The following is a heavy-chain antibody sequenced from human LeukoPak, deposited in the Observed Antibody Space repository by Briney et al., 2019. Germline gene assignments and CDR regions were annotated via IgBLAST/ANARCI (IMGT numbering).Heavy chain of an antibody. CDR2: ISAYNGNT. CDR1: GYTFTSYG. Sequence: ASVKVSCKASGYTFTSYGISWVRQAPGQGLAWMGWISAYNGNTNYAQKLQGRVTMTTDTSTSTAYMELRSLRSDDTAVYYCARDRTGYCSSTSCYAPFDYWGQGTLVTVSS. V-gene: IGHV1-18*01. CDR3: ARDRTGYCSSTSCYAPFDY. J-gene: IGHJ4*02. D-gene: IGHD2-2*01.